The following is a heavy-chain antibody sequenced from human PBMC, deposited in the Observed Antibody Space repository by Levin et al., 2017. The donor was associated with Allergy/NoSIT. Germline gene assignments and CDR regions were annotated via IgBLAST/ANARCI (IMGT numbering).Heavy chain of an antibody. J-gene: IGHJ3*02. D-gene: IGHD3-22*01. CDR1: GFTFSSYD. CDR2: IGTAGDT. Sequence: GGSLRLSCAASGFTFSSYDMHWVRQATGKGLEWVSAIGTAGDTYYPGSVKGRFTISRENAKNSLYLQMNSLRAGDTAVYYCARVSGAGDYYDSSGYSSHAFDIWGQGTMVTVSS. CDR3: ARVSGAGDYYDSSGYSSHAFDI. V-gene: IGHV3-13*04.